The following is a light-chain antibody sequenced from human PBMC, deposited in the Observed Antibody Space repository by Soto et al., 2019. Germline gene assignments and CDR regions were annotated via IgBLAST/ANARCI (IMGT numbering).Light chain of an antibody. Sequence: DIYMSQSPSTLSASVGDRVTITCRASQTIFNWLAWYQQKPGRAPKLLIYDASSLQSGVPSTFSGSGSGTEFTLTISSLQPGDFATYYCQQYNSYPWTFGQGTKVDIK. CDR2: DAS. CDR1: QTIFNW. V-gene: IGKV1-5*01. CDR3: QQYNSYPWT. J-gene: IGKJ1*01.